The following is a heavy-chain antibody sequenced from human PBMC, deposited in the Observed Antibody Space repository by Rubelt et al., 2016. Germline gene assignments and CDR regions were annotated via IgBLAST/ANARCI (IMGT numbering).Heavy chain of an antibody. V-gene: IGHV3-21*01. D-gene: IGHD4-17*01. CDR3: ARARGYGDYTFPFDY. Sequence: YYADSVKGRFTISRDNAKTSLYLQMNSLRAGDTAVYYCARARGYGDYTFPFDYWGQGTLVTVSS. J-gene: IGHJ4*02.